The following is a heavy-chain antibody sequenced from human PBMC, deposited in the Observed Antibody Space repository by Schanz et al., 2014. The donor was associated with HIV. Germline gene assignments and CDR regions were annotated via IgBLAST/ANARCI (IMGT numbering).Heavy chain of an antibody. Sequence: QVQLVESGGGVVQPGRSLRLSCAASGFTFSSYGMHWVRQAPGKGPECLTLISYDGRNKYYADSVKGRFTISRDNSKNTLYLQINSLRAEDTAMYYCARGSFRANYFDYWGQGTLVTVSS. V-gene: IGHV3-33*05. CDR2: ISYDGRNK. CDR1: GFTFSSYG. J-gene: IGHJ4*02. D-gene: IGHD3-16*01. CDR3: ARGSFRANYFDY.